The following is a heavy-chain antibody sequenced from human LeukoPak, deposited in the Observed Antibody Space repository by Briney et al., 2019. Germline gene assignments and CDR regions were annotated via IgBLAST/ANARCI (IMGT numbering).Heavy chain of an antibody. V-gene: IGHV3-33*01. CDR2: IWLDGSAT. D-gene: IGHD1-14*01. CDR1: GFVFSNYD. CDR3: ARDLNREDFDY. J-gene: IGHJ4*02. Sequence: GKPLRLSCAASGFVFSNYDMHWVRQAPGKGLEWVAIIWLDGSATYYGDSVKGRFTVPRDNSNNTLYLQMNSLRVEDTAVYYCARDLNREDFDYWAREPWSPSPQ.